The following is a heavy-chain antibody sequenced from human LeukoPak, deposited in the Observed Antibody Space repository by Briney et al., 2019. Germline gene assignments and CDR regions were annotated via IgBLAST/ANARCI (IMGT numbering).Heavy chain of an antibody. D-gene: IGHD2-8*01. J-gene: IGHJ5*02. Sequence: ASVKLSCKASGYTFTTYYIHWVRQAPGQGLEWMGIIDPTGGSTNYAQKFQGRVTMTRDTSTSTVYMDLRSLRSEDTAVYFCARDMLAVPSNWFDPWGQGTLVTVSS. CDR3: ARDMLAVPSNWFDP. CDR1: GYTFTTYY. CDR2: IDPTGGST. V-gene: IGHV1-46*01.